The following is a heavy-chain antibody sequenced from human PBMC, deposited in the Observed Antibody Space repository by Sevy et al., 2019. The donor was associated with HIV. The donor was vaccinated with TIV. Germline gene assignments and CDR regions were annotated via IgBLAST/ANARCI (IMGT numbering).Heavy chain of an antibody. V-gene: IGHV1-2*02. D-gene: IGHD3-22*01. J-gene: IGHJ4*02. CDR2: INPKSGGT. CDR3: ARDHNLDSVDY. CDR1: GYTFTGYF. Sequence: ASLKVSCKTSGYTFTGYFIHWVRQAPGQGLEWMGWINPKSGGTNSAQKFQGRVTMTRDTSISTAYMELSRLRSDDTAVYYCARDHNLDSVDYWGQGTLVTVSS.